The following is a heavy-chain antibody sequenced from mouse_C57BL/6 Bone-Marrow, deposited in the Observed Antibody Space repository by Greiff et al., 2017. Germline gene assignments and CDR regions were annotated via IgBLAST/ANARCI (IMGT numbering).Heavy chain of an antibody. CDR2: INPYNGGT. D-gene: IGHD1-1*01. J-gene: IGHJ1*03. CDR3: ARNLYGSSPYWYFDV. CDR1: GYTFTDYY. Sequence: EVQLQQSGPVLVKPGASVKMSCKASGYTFTDYYMNWVKQSHGKSLEWIGVINPYNGGTSYNQKFKGKATLTVDKSYSTAYMELNSLTSEDSAVYYCARNLYGSSPYWYFDVWGTGTTVTGSS. V-gene: IGHV1-19*01.